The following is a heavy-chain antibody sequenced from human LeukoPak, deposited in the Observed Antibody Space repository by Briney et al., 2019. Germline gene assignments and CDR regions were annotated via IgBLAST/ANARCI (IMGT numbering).Heavy chain of an antibody. J-gene: IGHJ3*02. V-gene: IGHV3-21*01. Sequence: GGSLRLSFAASGFTFSSYSMNWVRRAPGKGLEWVSSISSSSSYIYYADSVKGRFTISRDNAKNSLYLQMNSLRAEDTAVYYCARVGNQGVSDAFDIWGQGTMVTVSS. CDR2: ISSSSSYI. CDR1: GFTFSSYS. CDR3: ARVGNQGVSDAFDI. D-gene: IGHD3-10*01.